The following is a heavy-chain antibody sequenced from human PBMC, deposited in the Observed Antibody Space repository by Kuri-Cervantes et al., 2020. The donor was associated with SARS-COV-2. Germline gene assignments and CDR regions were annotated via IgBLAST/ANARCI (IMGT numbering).Heavy chain of an antibody. J-gene: IGHJ6*02. CDR1: GGSISSYY. Sequence: GSLRLSCTVSGGSISSYYWSWIRQPPGKGLEWIGYIYYSGSTNYNPSLKRRVTISVDTTKNQFSLYLTSVTTADTAVYYCARRGEVFTLDVWGQGNTV. CDR2: IYYSGST. CDR3: ARRGEVFTLDV. V-gene: IGHV4-59*01. D-gene: IGHD3-10*01.